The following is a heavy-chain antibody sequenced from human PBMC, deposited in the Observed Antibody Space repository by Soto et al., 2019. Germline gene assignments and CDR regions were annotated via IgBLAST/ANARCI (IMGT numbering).Heavy chain of an antibody. Sequence: EVQLVESGGALVQPGESLRLSCAASGFPFGPFWMHWVRQAPGKGLEWVSHIHGDGYTTIYADSVKGRFTISRDNAKNTLDLQMNSLRAEDTAVYYCARDRGNPDSFDIWGQGTMVTVSS. CDR2: IHGDGYTT. V-gene: IGHV3-74*01. D-gene: IGHD3-10*01. J-gene: IGHJ3*02. CDR1: GFPFGPFW. CDR3: ARDRGNPDSFDI.